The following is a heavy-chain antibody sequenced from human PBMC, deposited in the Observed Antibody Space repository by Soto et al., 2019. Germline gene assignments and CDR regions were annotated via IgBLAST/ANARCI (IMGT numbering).Heavy chain of an antibody. Sequence: PGGSLRLSCAASGFTFSSYAMHWVRQAPGKGLEWVAVISYDGSNKYYADSVKGRFTISRDNSKNTLYLQMNSLRAEDTAVYYCAREQLELFAFDTWGQGTMVTVSS. CDR3: AREQLELFAFDT. J-gene: IGHJ3*02. CDR1: GFTFSSYA. CDR2: ISYDGSNK. D-gene: IGHD1-7*01. V-gene: IGHV3-30-3*01.